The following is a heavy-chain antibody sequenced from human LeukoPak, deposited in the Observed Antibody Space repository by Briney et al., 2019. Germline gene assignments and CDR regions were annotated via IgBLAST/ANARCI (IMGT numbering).Heavy chain of an antibody. CDR3: AKVYYSRASALKWFDR. D-gene: IGHD6-6*01. CDR1: GFTFDDYA. Sequence: GRSLTLSCAASGFTFDDYAMHWVRQAPPKGQERVSGISWNSGSIGYADSVKGRFTISRDNAKNSLYLQMNSLRAEDTAWYYCAKVYYSRASALKWFDRWGEGTLVSVSS. CDR2: ISWNSGSI. J-gene: IGHJ5*02. V-gene: IGHV3-9*01.